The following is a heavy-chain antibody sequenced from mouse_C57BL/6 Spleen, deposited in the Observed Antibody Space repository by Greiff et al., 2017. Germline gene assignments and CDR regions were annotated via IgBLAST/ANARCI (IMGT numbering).Heavy chain of an antibody. J-gene: IGHJ1*03. Sequence: VQLQQPGAELVKPGASVKLSCKASGYTFTSYWRHWVKQRPGRGLEWIGRIDPNSGGTKYNEKFKSKATLTVDQPSSTAYMQLSSLTSEDSAVYYCARSGLRDWYFDVWGTGTTVTVSS. V-gene: IGHV1-72*01. CDR2: IDPNSGGT. CDR3: ARSGLRDWYFDV. D-gene: IGHD2-4*01. CDR1: GYTFTSYW.